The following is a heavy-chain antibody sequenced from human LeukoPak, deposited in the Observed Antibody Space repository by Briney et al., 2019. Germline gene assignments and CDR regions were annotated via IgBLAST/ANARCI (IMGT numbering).Heavy chain of an antibody. Sequence: GESLKISCKGSGYTFTSFWIGWVRQMPGKGLEWMGIIYPGDSDTTYSPSFQGQVTISADRSITTAYLQWSSLKASDTAMYYCARRYYWGSPDYFDYWGQGTLVTVSS. J-gene: IGHJ4*02. CDR3: ARRYYWGSPDYFDY. D-gene: IGHD7-27*01. V-gene: IGHV5-51*01. CDR2: IYPGDSDT. CDR1: GYTFTSFW.